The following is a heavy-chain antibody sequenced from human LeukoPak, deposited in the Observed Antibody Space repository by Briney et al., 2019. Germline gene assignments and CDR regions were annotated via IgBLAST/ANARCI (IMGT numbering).Heavy chain of an antibody. D-gene: IGHD6-19*01. Sequence: SETLSLTCTVSGGSISSYYWSWIRQPPGKRLEWIGYMYYSGSTNYNPSLKSRVTISVDTSKNQVSLKLSSGTAADTAVYYCARSSGWHIESWGQGTQVTVSS. J-gene: IGHJ4*02. CDR3: ARSSGWHIES. CDR2: MYYSGST. V-gene: IGHV4-59*08. CDR1: GGSISSYY.